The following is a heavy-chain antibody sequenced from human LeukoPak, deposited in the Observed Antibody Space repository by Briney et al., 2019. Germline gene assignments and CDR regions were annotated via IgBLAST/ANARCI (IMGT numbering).Heavy chain of an antibody. D-gene: IGHD2-2*02. CDR2: IIPIFGTA. CDR1: GGTFSSYA. V-gene: IGHV1-69*05. Sequence: SVKVSCKASGGTFSSYAISWVRQAPGQGLEWMGGIIPIFGTANYAQKFQGRVTITTDESTSTAYMELSSLRSEDTAVYYCARTGYCSSTSCYTHWYFDLWGRGTLVTVSS. CDR3: ARTGYCSSTSCYTHWYFDL. J-gene: IGHJ2*01.